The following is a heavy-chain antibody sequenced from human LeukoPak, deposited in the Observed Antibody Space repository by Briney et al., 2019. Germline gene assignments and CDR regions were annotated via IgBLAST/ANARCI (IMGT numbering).Heavy chain of an antibody. J-gene: IGHJ4*02. D-gene: IGHD1-26*01. CDR2: IYSDGST. CDR3: ARERGRGRDSPWFDY. Sequence: GGSLRLSCAASGFIFSGDFTSWVRQAPGKGLEWVSVIYSDGSTYYADSVKGRFTISRDNSKSTLDLQMTGLRAEDTAVYYCARERGRGRDSPWFDYWGQGTLVTVSS. V-gene: IGHV3-53*01. CDR1: GFIFSGDF.